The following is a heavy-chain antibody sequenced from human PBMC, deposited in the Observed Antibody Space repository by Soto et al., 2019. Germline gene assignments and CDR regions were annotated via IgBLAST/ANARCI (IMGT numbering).Heavy chain of an antibody. V-gene: IGHV3-23*01. J-gene: IGHJ4*03. CDR3: AKRHYYGSGSFALAT. CDR2: VSGDGYAS. D-gene: IGHD3-10*01. CDR1: GFTFTSNA. Sequence: GGSLRLSCAGSGFTFTSNAMSWVRQAPGKGLEWVSSVSGDGYASDYADSVKGRFTVSRHNSKNTLYLQMNSLRAEDTAVYYCAKRHYYGSGSFALATWGQGTLVTVSS.